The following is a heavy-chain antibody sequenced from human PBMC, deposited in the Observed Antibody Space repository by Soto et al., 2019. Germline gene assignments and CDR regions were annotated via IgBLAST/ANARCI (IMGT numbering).Heavy chain of an antibody. J-gene: IGHJ4*02. CDR1: GFTFSKYA. CDR3: AKDSVPNDSSGYDLILTDS. CDR2: ISYNGGGT. V-gene: IGHV3-23*01. Sequence: EVQLLESGGGLVQPGGSLRLSCAASGFTFSKYAMTWARQAPGKGLEWVSAISYNGGGTYYVDSVKGRFTVSRDNSKNTLYLQMHSLRVEDTAVYYCAKDSVPNDSSGYDLILTDSWGQGTVVTVSS. D-gene: IGHD3-22*01.